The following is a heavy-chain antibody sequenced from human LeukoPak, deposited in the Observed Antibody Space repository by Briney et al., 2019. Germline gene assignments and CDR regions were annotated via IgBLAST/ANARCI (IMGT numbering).Heavy chain of an antibody. D-gene: IGHD3-10*01. CDR3: ARDQYGSGTYYLYTPFEH. CDR1: GFTFSSYW. V-gene: IGHV3-23*01. J-gene: IGHJ4*02. CDR2: ISGSGDRT. Sequence: GGSLRLSCAVSGFTFSSYWMHWVRQAPGKGLVWVSAISGSGDRTDYADSVKGRFTISRDNSKNTLYLHMNSLRADDTAEYFCARDQYGSGTYYLYTPFEHWGQGILVTVSS.